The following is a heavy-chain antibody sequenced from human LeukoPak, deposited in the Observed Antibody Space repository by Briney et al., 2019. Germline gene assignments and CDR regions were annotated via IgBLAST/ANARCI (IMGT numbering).Heavy chain of an antibody. CDR3: ARTGVDAFQT. J-gene: IGHJ3*02. V-gene: IGHV3-11*04. CDR2: ISSSGSRK. CDR1: GFIFNDYY. D-gene: IGHD1-1*01. Sequence: KPGGSLRLSCAASGFIFNDYYMSWIRQAPGKGLEWISYISSSGSRKNYIDSVKGRFTISRDSAKNSLYLQMNSLRVEDTAVYYCARTGVDAFQTWGQGTMVTVSS.